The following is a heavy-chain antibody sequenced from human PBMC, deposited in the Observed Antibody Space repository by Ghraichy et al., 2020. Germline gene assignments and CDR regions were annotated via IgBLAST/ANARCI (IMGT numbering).Heavy chain of an antibody. V-gene: IGHV3-64D*06. D-gene: IGHD2-2*01. J-gene: IGHJ4*02. CDR1: EFTFSSFS. CDR3: VKGGRVVVVPAAGYY. CDR2: ISSNGVST. Sequence: GSLRLSCSASEFTFSSFSMHWVRQAPGKGLEYVSTISSNGVSTYYADSVKGRFTISRDNSKNTLYLQMSSLRAEDTAVYYCVKGGRVVVVPAAGYYWGQGTLVTVSS.